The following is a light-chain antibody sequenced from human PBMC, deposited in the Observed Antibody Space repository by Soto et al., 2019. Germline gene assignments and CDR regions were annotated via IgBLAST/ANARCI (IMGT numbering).Light chain of an antibody. Sequence: QLVLTQPPSVSGAPGQRVTISCTGSSSNIGAGYDVNWYQQLPGTAPKLLIYGNNNRPSGVPDRISGSKSGTSASLAITGLQAEDEADYYCQSYDNSLSARVFGGGTQLTVL. J-gene: IGLJ2*01. CDR2: GNN. CDR3: QSYDNSLSARV. CDR1: SSNIGAGYD. V-gene: IGLV1-40*01.